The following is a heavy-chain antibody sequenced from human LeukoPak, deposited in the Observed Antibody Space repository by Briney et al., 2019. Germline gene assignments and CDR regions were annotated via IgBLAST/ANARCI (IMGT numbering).Heavy chain of an antibody. D-gene: IGHD4-23*01. CDR3: AKAPGGGNWN. CDR1: GFTFSIYA. J-gene: IGHJ4*02. V-gene: IGHV3-23*01. Sequence: GGSLRLSCAASGFTFSIYAMSWVRQAPGKGLEWVSAISGSGGSTYYADSVKGRFTISRDNSKNTLYLQMNSLRVEDTAIYYCAKAPGGGNWNWGQGTLVTVSS. CDR2: ISGSGGST.